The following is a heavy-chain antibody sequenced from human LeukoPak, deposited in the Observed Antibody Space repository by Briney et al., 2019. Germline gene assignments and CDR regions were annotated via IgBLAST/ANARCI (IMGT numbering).Heavy chain of an antibody. D-gene: IGHD3-3*01. Sequence: GESLKISRKGSGYSFTRYWIGWVRQIPGKGLEWVGVIYPGDSDTRYSPSFQGQVTISADKSISTASLQWSSLKASDTVMYYCARQTARFHYYMDVWGKGTTVTVSS. V-gene: IGHV5-51*01. J-gene: IGHJ6*03. CDR3: ARQTARFHYYMDV. CDR1: GYSFTRYW. CDR2: IYPGDSDT.